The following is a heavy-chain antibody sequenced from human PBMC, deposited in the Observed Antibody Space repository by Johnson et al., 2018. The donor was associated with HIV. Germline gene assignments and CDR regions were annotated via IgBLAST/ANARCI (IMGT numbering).Heavy chain of an antibody. CDR3: ARVRGAFDI. Sequence: QVQLVESGGGVVQPGRSLRLSCAASGFTFSSYAMYWVRQAPGKGLEWVAVISYDGSNKYYADSVKGRFTISRDNSKHTLYLQMNSLRAEDTAVYYCARVRGAFDIWGQGTMVTVSS. CDR2: ISYDGSNK. CDR1: GFTFSSYA. V-gene: IGHV3-30-3*01. J-gene: IGHJ3*02.